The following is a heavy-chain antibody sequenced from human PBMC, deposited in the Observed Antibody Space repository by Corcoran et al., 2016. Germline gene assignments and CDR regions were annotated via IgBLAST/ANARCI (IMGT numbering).Heavy chain of an antibody. CDR1: GYSFTSYW. J-gene: IGHJ4*02. D-gene: IGHD2-15*01. Sequence: EVQLVQSGAEVKKPGESLKISCKGSGYSFTSYWIGWVRQMPGKGLEWMGIIYPGDSDTRYSPSFPGQVTISADKSISTANLQWRSLKASETSMYCGARLGGSSQSTNADYWGQGTLVTVSS. CDR3: ARLGGSSQSTNADY. CDR2: IYPGDSDT. V-gene: IGHV5-51*01.